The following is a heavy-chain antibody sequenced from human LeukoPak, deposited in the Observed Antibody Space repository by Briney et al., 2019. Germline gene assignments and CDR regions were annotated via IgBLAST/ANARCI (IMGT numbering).Heavy chain of an antibody. Sequence: GGSLRLSCAASGFTFSDYYMSWIRQAPGKGLEWVSYISTSSTDTNYADSVKGRFTISRDNAKKSLYLQMNSLRAEDTAVYYCARHWAPSNENWFDPWGQGTLVTVSS. CDR2: ISTSSTDT. CDR3: ARHWAPSNENWFDP. D-gene: IGHD1-1*01. CDR1: GFTFSDYY. J-gene: IGHJ5*02. V-gene: IGHV3-11*06.